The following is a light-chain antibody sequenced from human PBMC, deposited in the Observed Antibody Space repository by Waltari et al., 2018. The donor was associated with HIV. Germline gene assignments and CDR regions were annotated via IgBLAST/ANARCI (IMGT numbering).Light chain of an antibody. CDR1: QGVSNW. Sequence: DIQMTQSPSSVSASVGDRVTITCRASQGVSNWLAWYQQRPGEAPKLLIYDISTLQTGVPSRFSGSGSGTDFALTIDGLQPEDFTTYYCQQANNFPLTFGGGTMVEI. CDR2: DIS. V-gene: IGKV1-12*01. CDR3: QQANNFPLT. J-gene: IGKJ4*01.